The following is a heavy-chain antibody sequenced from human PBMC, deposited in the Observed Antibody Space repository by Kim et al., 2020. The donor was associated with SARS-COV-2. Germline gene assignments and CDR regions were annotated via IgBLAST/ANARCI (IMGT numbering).Heavy chain of an antibody. CDR2: ISYDGSNK. D-gene: IGHD1-26*01. V-gene: IGHV3-30-3*01. Sequence: GGSLRLSCAASGFTFSSYAMHWVRQAPGKGLEWVAVISYDGSNKYYADSVKGRFTISRDNSKNTLYLQMNSLRAEDTAVYYCARPYSGSYYGYFDYWGQGTLVTVSS. CDR3: ARPYSGSYYGYFDY. J-gene: IGHJ4*02. CDR1: GFTFSSYA.